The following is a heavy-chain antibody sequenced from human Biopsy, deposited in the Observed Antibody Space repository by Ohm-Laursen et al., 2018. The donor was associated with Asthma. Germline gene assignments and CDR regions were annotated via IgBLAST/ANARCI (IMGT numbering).Heavy chain of an antibody. CDR2: VSSDGHNK. CDR3: ARQSGQDYGDSSGFDI. V-gene: IGHV3-30*03. CDR1: GFVFSQCG. Sequence: SLRLSCSASGFVFSQCGMHWVRQGPGKGLEWVALVSSDGHNKYYEDSVKGRFTISRDNSRNRLYLQIDRLTVEDSAVYFCARQSGQDYGDSSGFDIWGQGTTVTVSS. D-gene: IGHD3-22*01. J-gene: IGHJ3*02.